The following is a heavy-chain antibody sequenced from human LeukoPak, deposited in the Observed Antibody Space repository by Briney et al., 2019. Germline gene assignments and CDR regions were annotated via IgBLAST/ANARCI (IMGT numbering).Heavy chain of an antibody. CDR3: AILIKRIAAAGTDFDY. D-gene: IGHD6-13*01. Sequence: PVNVSCKASGGTFSSYAISWVRQAPGQGLEWMGGIIPIFGTANYAQKFQGRVTITADESTSTAYMELSSLRSEDTAVYYCAILIKRIAAAGTDFDYWGQGTLVTVSS. CDR2: IIPIFGTA. CDR1: GGTFSSYA. J-gene: IGHJ4*02. V-gene: IGHV1-69*13.